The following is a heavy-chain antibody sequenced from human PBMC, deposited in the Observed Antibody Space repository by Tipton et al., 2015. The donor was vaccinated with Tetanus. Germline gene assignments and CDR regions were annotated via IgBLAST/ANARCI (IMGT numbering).Heavy chain of an antibody. J-gene: IGHJ5*02. V-gene: IGHV3-7*01. Sequence: SLRLSCAASGFTFSNYWMSWVRQAPGKGLEWVANIKPDGSEAFYVDSLKGRFIISRDNAKNSLFLQMNNLRVEDTAVYYCLSWGASGNHWSQGTLVTVSS. D-gene: IGHD3-16*01. CDR2: IKPDGSEA. CDR3: LSWGASGNH. CDR1: GFTFSNYW.